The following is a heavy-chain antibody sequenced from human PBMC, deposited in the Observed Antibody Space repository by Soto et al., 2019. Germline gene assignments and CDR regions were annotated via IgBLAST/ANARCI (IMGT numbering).Heavy chain of an antibody. V-gene: IGHV4-30-4*01. CDR3: ARVSSSIAARPSPPSGP. D-gene: IGHD6-6*01. Sequence: QVQLQESGPGLVKPSQTLSLTCTVSGGSISSGDYYWSWIRQPPGKGLEWIGYIYYSGSTYYNPSLKSRVTISVDTSKNQFSLKLSSVTAADTAVYYCARVSSSIAARPSPPSGPWGQGTLVTVSS. J-gene: IGHJ5*02. CDR2: IYYSGST. CDR1: GGSISSGDYY.